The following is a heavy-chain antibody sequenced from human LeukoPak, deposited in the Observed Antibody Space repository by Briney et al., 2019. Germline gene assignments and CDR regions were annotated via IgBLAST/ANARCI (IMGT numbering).Heavy chain of an antibody. CDR3: ARDVRYSSSSQFDY. CDR1: GGSISTYF. J-gene: IGHJ4*02. D-gene: IGHD6-6*01. Sequence: SETLSLTCTVSGGSISTYFWSWIRQHPGKGLEWIGYIYYSGSTYYNPSLKSRVTISVDTSKNQFSLKLSSVTAADTAVYYCARDVRYSSSSQFDYWGQGTLVTVSS. V-gene: IGHV4-59*06. CDR2: IYYSGST.